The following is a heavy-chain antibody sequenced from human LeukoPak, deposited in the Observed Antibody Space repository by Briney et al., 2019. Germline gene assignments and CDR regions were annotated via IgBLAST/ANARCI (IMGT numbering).Heavy chain of an antibody. D-gene: IGHD3-10*01. CDR3: ARTLITTTVRGVTFKYNWFDP. CDR1: GYTFTGYY. Sequence: ALVKVSXKASGYTFTGYYMHWVRQAPGQGLEWMGWINPNSGGTNYAQKFQGRVTMTRDTSISTAYMELSRLRSDDTAVYYCARTLITTTVRGVTFKYNWFDPWGQGTLVTVSS. J-gene: IGHJ5*02. CDR2: INPNSGGT. V-gene: IGHV1-2*02.